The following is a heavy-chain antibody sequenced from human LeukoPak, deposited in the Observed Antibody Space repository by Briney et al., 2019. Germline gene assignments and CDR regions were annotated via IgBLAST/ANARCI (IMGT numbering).Heavy chain of an antibody. V-gene: IGHV4-34*01. D-gene: IGHD3-22*01. Sequence: PSETLSLTCAVYGGSFSGYYWSWIRQPPGKGLEWIGEINHSGSTNYNPSLKSRVTISVDTSKNQFSLKLSSVTAADTAVYYCAEGGPGYYDSSGYYLEYDYWGQGTLVNVSS. CDR3: AEGGPGYYDSSGYYLEYDY. J-gene: IGHJ4*02. CDR2: INHSGST. CDR1: GGSFSGYY.